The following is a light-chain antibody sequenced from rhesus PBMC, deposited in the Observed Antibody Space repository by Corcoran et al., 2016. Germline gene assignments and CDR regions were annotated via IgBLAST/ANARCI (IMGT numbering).Light chain of an antibody. Sequence: DIQMTQSPSTLSASVGDRVTITCQASESLSNYLHWYQLKPGKIPKVLSYRASSLQSGTPPRFSGSGSGTDFHLTHSSLQPEYFATYYCQQGYTYPWTFGQGTKVEIK. CDR2: RAS. V-gene: IGKV1-43*03. CDR3: QQGYTYPWT. CDR1: ESLSNY. J-gene: IGKJ1*01.